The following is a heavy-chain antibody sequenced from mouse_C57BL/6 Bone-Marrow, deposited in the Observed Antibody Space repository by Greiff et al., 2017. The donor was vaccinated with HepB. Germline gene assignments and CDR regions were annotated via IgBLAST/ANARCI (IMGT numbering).Heavy chain of an antibody. J-gene: IGHJ2*01. V-gene: IGHV14-3*01. CDR3: ARIFTTVVAKGAQD. D-gene: IGHD1-1*01. CDR1: GFNIKNTY. CDR2: IDPANGNT. Sequence: EVKLMESVAELVRPGASVKLSCTASGFNIKNTYMHWVKQRPEQGLEWIGRIDPANGNTKYAPKFQGKATITADTSSNTAYLQLSSLTSEDTAIYYCARIFTTVVAKGAQDWGQGTTLTVSS.